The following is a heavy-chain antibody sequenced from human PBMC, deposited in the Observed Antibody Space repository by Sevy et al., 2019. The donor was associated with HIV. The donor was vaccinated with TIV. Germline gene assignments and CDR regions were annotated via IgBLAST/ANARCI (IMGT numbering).Heavy chain of an antibody. D-gene: IGHD6-6*01. CDR1: GYTFTASY. CDR3: ARDPDEYSSSLNGMDV. Sequence: ASVMVSCKASGYTFTASYMHWVRQAPGQGLEWMGWINLNSGGTDYAQKFQGRVTMTRDTSISTTYMELTRLTSDDTAVYYCARDPDEYSSSLNGMDVWGQGTSVTVSS. CDR2: INLNSGGT. V-gene: IGHV1-2*02. J-gene: IGHJ6*02.